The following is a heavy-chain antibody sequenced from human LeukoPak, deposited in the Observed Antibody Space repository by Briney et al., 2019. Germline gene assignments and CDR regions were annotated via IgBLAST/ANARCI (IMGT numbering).Heavy chain of an antibody. V-gene: IGHV4-59*08. D-gene: IGHD6-25*01. J-gene: IGHJ6*03. CDR3: ARTFPGQRGLWGAHPNGYYMNV. CDR1: GGSISNYY. Sequence: SETLSLTCTVSGGSISNYYWSWIRQSPWKGLEWIADIYYSGSTNYNPSLKSRVTISADTSKNQFSLKLSSVTAADTAVYYCARTFPGQRGLWGAHPNGYYMNVWGKGTTVTVSS. CDR2: IYYSGST.